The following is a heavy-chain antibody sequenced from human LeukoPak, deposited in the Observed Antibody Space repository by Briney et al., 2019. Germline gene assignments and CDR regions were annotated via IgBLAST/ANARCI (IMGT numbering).Heavy chain of an antibody. CDR2: IHPDGNEK. D-gene: IGHD6-13*01. CDR3: AKVPYSSSWYWLDY. V-gene: IGHV3-7*03. CDR1: GFTFSTYW. Sequence: PGGSLRLSCTASGFTFSTYWMSWVRQAPGKGLEWVANIHPDGNEKYHVDSVKGRFTISRDNAKNTLYLQMNSLRAEDTAVYYCAKVPYSSSWYWLDYWGQGTLVTVSS. J-gene: IGHJ4*02.